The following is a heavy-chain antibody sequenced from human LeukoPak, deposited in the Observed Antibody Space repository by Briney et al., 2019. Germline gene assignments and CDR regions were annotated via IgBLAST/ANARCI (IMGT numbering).Heavy chain of an antibody. V-gene: IGHV4-59*01. CDR2: IYYSGST. J-gene: IGHJ6*03. D-gene: IGHD2-2*01. Sequence: PSETLSLTCTVSGGSISSYYWSWIWQPPGKGLEWIGYIYYSGSTNYNPSLKSRVTISVDTSKNQFSLKLSSVTAVDTAVYYCARARIDTSWYYYYMDVWGKGTTVTVSS. CDR1: GGSISSYY. CDR3: ARARIDTSWYYYYMDV.